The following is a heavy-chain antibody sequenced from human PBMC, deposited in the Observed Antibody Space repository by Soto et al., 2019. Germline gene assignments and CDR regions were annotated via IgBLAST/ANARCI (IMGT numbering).Heavy chain of an antibody. D-gene: IGHD2-21*01. CDR1: GGSFSGYY. V-gene: IGHV4-34*01. CDR2: IKPSGST. CDR3: ARGDSAWFDP. J-gene: IGHJ5*02. Sequence: QVQLQQWGAGLLKPSETLSLTCAISGGSFSGYYWSWIRQPPGKGLEWIGEIKPSGSTNYNPSLKSRVTISVDTSKNQFSLKLSSVTAAEPAVYYCARGDSAWFDPWGQGTLVTVSS.